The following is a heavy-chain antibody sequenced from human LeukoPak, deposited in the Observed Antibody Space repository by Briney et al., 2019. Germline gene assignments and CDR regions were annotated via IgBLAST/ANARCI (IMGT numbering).Heavy chain of an antibody. D-gene: IGHD4-17*01. CDR3: ANHDYGDPESLRDF. CDR2: ISSSGSTI. Sequence: GGSLRLSCAASGFTFSDYYMSWIRQAPGKGLEWVSYISSSGSTIYYADSVKGRFTISRDNAKNSLYLQMNSLRAEDTAVYYCANHDYGDPESLRDFWGRGTLVTVSS. J-gene: IGHJ4*02. CDR1: GFTFSDYY. V-gene: IGHV3-11*01.